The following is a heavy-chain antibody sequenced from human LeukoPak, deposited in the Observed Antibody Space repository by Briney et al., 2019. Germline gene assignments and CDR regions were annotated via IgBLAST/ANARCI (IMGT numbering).Heavy chain of an antibody. CDR3: AREDEYCSSTSCYVGWFDP. Sequence: ASVKVSCKASGYTFTGYYMHWVRQAPGQGLEWMGWINPNSGGTNYAQKFQGRVTMTRDTSISTAYMELSRLRSDDTAVYYCAREDEYCSSTSCYVGWFDPWGQGTLVTVSS. J-gene: IGHJ5*02. CDR1: GYTFTGYY. D-gene: IGHD2-2*01. V-gene: IGHV1-2*02. CDR2: INPNSGGT.